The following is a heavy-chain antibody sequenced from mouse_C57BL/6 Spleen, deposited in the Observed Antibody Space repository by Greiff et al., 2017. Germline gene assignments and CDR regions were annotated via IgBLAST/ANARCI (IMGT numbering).Heavy chain of an antibody. D-gene: IGHD1-1*01. Sequence: LVESGPELVKPGASVKISCKASGYAFSSSWLNWVKQRPGKGLEWIGRIYPGDGDTNYNGKFKGKATLPADKSSSTAYMQLSSLTSEDSAVYFCARGGWTTVVATDAMDDWGQGTSVTVAS. V-gene: IGHV1-82*01. CDR1: GYAFSSSW. CDR2: IYPGDGDT. J-gene: IGHJ4*01. CDR3: ARGGWTTVVATDAMDD.